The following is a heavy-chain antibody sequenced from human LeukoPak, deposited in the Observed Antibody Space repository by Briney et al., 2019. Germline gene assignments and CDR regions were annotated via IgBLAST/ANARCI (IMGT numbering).Heavy chain of an antibody. Sequence: SETLSLTCAVYGGSFTTYYWSWIRQPPGKGLEWIGSIYHSGSTYYNPSLKSRVTISVDTSKNQFSLKLNSVTATDTAVYYCARVGRYYDSSGSYDYWGQGTLVTVSS. D-gene: IGHD3-22*01. CDR3: ARVGRYYDSSGSYDY. J-gene: IGHJ4*02. CDR1: GGSFTTYY. V-gene: IGHV4-34*01. CDR2: IYHSGST.